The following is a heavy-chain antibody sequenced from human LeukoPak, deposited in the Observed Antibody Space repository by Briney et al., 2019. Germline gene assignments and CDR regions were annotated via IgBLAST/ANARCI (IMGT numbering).Heavy chain of an antibody. Sequence: PSETLSLTCTVSGDSISSNNFYWLWIRQPPGKGLEWIGSVYYSGSTYYNPSLKSRLTISVDTSRNQFSLSLSSVTAADTAVYYCARELRCRRGTFYIFEGYYYVMDVWGQGTTVTVSS. CDR2: VYYSGST. CDR3: ARELRCRRGTFYIFEGYYYVMDV. J-gene: IGHJ6*02. V-gene: IGHV4-39*02. CDR1: GDSISSNNFY. D-gene: IGHD2-15*01.